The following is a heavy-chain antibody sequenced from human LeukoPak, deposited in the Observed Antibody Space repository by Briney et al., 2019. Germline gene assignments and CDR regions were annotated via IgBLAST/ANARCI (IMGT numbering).Heavy chain of an antibody. CDR3: TRDVPPIMITFGGVDP. D-gene: IGHD3-16*01. Sequence: PGGSLRLSCTASGFTFGDYAMSWFRQAPGKGLEWVGFIRSKAYGGTTEYAASVKGRFTISRDDSKSIAYLQMNSLKTEDTAVYYCTRDVPPIMITFGGVDPWGQGTLVTVSS. V-gene: IGHV3-49*03. CDR1: GFTFGDYA. J-gene: IGHJ5*02. CDR2: IRSKAYGGTT.